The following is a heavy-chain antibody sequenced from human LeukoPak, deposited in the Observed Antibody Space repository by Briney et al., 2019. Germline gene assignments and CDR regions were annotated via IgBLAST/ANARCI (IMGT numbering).Heavy chain of an antibody. V-gene: IGHV4-39*01. J-gene: IGHJ4*02. D-gene: IGHD6-19*01. CDR1: GGSISSATYY. CDR2: IYYSGST. Sequence: SETLSLTCTVSGGSISSATYYWGWIRQPPGKGLEWICNIYYSGSTYYNPSLKSRVTISVDTSKNQLSLNLSSVTAADTAVYYCARHEGTSGWPFDYWGPGNPGHRLL. CDR3: ARHEGTSGWPFDY.